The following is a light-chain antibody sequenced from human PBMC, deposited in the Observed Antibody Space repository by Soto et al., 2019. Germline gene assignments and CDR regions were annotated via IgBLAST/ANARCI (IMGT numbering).Light chain of an antibody. V-gene: IGKV3-15*01. CDR3: QQRSDWPPELT. CDR1: QSVGSN. CDR2: GAS. Sequence: EIVMTQSPGTLSVSLGERATLSCRASQSVGSNLAWYQQKPGQAPRLLIYGASTRATGVPARFSASGSGTEFTLTISGLQSEDFAVYYCQQRSDWPPELTFGGGTKVEIK. J-gene: IGKJ4*01.